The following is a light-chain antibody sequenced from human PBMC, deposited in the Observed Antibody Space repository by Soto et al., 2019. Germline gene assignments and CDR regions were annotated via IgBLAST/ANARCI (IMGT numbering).Light chain of an antibody. CDR1: SSDVGGYNY. CDR3: SSYTSSSTLGV. J-gene: IGLJ1*01. V-gene: IGLV2-14*04. CDR2: DVS. Sequence: GASSDVGGYNYVSWYQQHPGKAPKLMIYDVSNRPSGVSNRFSGSKSGNTASLTISGLQAEDEADYYCSSYTSSSTLGVFGTGTKVTVL.